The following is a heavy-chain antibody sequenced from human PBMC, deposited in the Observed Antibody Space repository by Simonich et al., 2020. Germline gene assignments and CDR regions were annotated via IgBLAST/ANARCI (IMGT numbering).Heavy chain of an antibody. D-gene: IGHD6-13*01. CDR3: ARGLRVAAAGTAFQH. CDR1: GGSFSGYY. J-gene: IGHJ1*01. CDR2: INHSGST. Sequence: QVQLQQGGAGLLKPSETLSLTCAVYGGSFSGYYWSWIRQHPGKGLEWIGEINHSGSTNYNPSLKSRVTISVDTSKNQFSLKLSSVTAADTAVYYCARGLRVAAAGTAFQHWGQGTLVTVSS. V-gene: IGHV4-34*01.